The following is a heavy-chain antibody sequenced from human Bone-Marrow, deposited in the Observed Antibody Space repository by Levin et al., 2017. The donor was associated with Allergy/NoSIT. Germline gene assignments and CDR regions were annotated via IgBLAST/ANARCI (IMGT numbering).Heavy chain of an antibody. CDR1: GFTFSSYW. Sequence: TGGSLRLSCAASGFTFSSYWMTWVRQAPGKGLEWVANIKEDGSEKYYVDSVKGRFTISRDNAKNSLYLQMNSLRAEDTAVYYCARDVVSESYGDYVYYYYYMDVWGKGTTVTVSS. D-gene: IGHD4-17*01. CDR2: IKEDGSEK. J-gene: IGHJ6*03. V-gene: IGHV3-7*03. CDR3: ARDVVSESYGDYVYYYYYMDV.